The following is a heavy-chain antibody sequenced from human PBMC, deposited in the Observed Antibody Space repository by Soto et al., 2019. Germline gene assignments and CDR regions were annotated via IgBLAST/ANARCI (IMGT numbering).Heavy chain of an antibody. Sequence: PGESLKISGKGSGYSFTKYWIGWVRQMPGKGLEWMGIIYPGDSDTRYSPSFQGQVTISADKSISTAYLQWSSLKASDTAMYYCARRKQLGYYYYGMDVWGQGTTVTAP. CDR2: IYPGDSDT. V-gene: IGHV5-51*01. D-gene: IGHD6-6*01. CDR1: GYSFTKYW. J-gene: IGHJ6*02. CDR3: ARRKQLGYYYYGMDV.